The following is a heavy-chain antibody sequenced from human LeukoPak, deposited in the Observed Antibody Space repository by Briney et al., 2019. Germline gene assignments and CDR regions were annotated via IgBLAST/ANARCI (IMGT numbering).Heavy chain of an antibody. CDR3: AKGIAAAGTGYNY. CDR2: IYSGGTI. V-gene: IGHV3-53*01. CDR1: GFTVSSNY. Sequence: PPGGSLRLSCAASGFTVSSNYMARVRQAPGKGLEWVSVIYSGGTIYYADSVKGRFTISRDNSKNTLYLQMNSLRAEDTAVYYCAKGIAAAGTGYNYWGQGTLVTVSS. D-gene: IGHD6-13*01. J-gene: IGHJ4*02.